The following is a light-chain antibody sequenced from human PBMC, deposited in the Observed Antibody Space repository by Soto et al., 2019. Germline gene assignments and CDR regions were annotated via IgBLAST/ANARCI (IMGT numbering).Light chain of an antibody. Sequence: QAVVTQPPSVSGAPGQRVTVSCTGSNSNLGAGYGVHWYQHLPGTAPKLLIYGNTNRPSGVPDRFSASKSGTSASLAISGLQAEDEADYYCQSYDSSLSGVVFGGGTQLTVL. CDR2: GNT. J-gene: IGLJ3*02. CDR1: NSNLGAGYG. V-gene: IGLV1-40*01. CDR3: QSYDSSLSGVV.